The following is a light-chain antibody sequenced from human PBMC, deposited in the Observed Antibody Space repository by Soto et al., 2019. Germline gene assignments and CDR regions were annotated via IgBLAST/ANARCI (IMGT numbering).Light chain of an antibody. CDR3: QHRSKWRPWS. CDR1: QNIISY. Sequence: EIVLTQSPATLSFSLGERATLSCRASQNIISYRASYQHNLGEHPRRLLYDASTRATGILVRCSGSGSGTAFTLTISSLEPEEFAVYYCQHRSKWRPWSFGHGTKVDIK. CDR2: DAS. J-gene: IGKJ1*01. V-gene: IGKV3-11*01.